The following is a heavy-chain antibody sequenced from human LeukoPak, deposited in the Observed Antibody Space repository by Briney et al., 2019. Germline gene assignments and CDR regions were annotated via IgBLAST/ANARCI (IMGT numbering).Heavy chain of an antibody. CDR3: ASIGEGYCSGGSCPDAFDI. Sequence: ASVKVSCKASGYTFTSYYMHWVRQAPGQGLEWMGIINPSGGSTSYAQKFQGRVTMTRDTSTSTVYMELSSLRSEDTAVYYCASIGEGYCSGGSCPDAFDIWGQGTMVTVSS. D-gene: IGHD2-15*01. V-gene: IGHV1-46*01. J-gene: IGHJ3*02. CDR2: INPSGGST. CDR1: GYTFTSYY.